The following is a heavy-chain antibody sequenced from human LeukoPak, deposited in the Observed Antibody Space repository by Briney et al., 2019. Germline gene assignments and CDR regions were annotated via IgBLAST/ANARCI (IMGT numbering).Heavy chain of an antibody. CDR1: GFTFSNAW. CDR2: IKSKTDGGTT. D-gene: IGHD3-16*02. Sequence: PGGSLRLSCAASGFTFSNAWMSWVRQAPGKGLEWVGRIKSKTDGGTTDYAAPVKGRLTISRDDSKNTLYLQMNSLKTEDTAVYYCTTRSTFGGVIVIYFDYWGQGTLVTVSS. V-gene: IGHV3-15*01. CDR3: TTRSTFGGVIVIYFDY. J-gene: IGHJ4*02.